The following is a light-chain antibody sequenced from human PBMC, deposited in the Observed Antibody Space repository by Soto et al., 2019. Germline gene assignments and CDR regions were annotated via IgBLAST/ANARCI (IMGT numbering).Light chain of an antibody. Sequence: EIVMTQSPATLSVSPGERATLSCRASQSVSSNLAWYQHKPGQAPRLLIYDASTGATSIPARFSGSVSGTEFTLTISSLQSEDFAVYYCQQYNNWPLTFGGGTKVEIK. CDR1: QSVSSN. CDR3: QQYNNWPLT. J-gene: IGKJ4*01. V-gene: IGKV3-15*01. CDR2: DAS.